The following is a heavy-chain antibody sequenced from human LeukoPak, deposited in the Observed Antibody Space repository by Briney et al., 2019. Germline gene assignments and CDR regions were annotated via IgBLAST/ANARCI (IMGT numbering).Heavy chain of an antibody. CDR3: ARPQSGLGWFDP. J-gene: IGHJ5*02. Sequence: SETLSLTCTVSGGSINTYCWSWIRQPAGKGLEWIGRIYSTGITTYNPSLKGRVTMSVDTSKNQFSLKLSSVTAADTAVCYCARPQSGLGWFDPWGQGILVTVSS. V-gene: IGHV4-4*07. CDR1: GGSINTYC. CDR2: IYSTGIT.